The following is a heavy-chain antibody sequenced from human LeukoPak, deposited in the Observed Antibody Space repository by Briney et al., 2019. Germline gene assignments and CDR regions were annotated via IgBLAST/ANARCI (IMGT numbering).Heavy chain of an antibody. CDR3: AKGKDSVAGATNDY. CDR1: GFTFSSYS. Sequence: GGSLRLSCAVSGFTFSSYSMSWVRPAPGKGLEGVSSISSSGTYKYYADSVKGRFTISRDNAKNSLYLQMNSLRAEDTAVYYCAKGKDSVAGATNDYWGQGTLVTVSS. V-gene: IGHV3-21*03. D-gene: IGHD6-19*01. J-gene: IGHJ4*02. CDR2: ISSSGTYK.